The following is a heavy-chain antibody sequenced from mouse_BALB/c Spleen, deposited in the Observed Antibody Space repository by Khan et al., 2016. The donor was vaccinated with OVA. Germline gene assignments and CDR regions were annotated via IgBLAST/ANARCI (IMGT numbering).Heavy chain of an antibody. CDR1: GYSITSDYA. V-gene: IGHV3-2*02. Sequence: EVQLQESGPGLVKPSQSLSLTCTVTGYSITSDYAWNWIRQFPGNKLEWMGFISYSGNTKYNHSLKSRFSITRDTSKNQSFLQLNSVTTEDTATYYCARVYGGDFDYWGQGTSLTVSS. J-gene: IGHJ2*02. D-gene: IGHD1-1*01. CDR2: ISYSGNT. CDR3: ARVYGGDFDY.